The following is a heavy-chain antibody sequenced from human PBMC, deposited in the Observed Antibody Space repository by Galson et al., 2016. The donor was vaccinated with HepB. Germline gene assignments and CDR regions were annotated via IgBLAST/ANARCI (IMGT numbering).Heavy chain of an antibody. J-gene: IGHJ4*02. Sequence: ETLSLTCTVSGGSVNSGGYYYNWIRQSPGRGLEWIGYIYYSGTTRYNPSLMSRVTISIDTSKSQFSLKLSSVTAADTAVYYCARGVQRLMHYFDYWGQGALVTVSS. V-gene: IGHV4-61*08. CDR3: ARGVQRLMHYFDY. D-gene: IGHD6-25*01. CDR2: IYYSGTT. CDR1: GGSVNSGGYY.